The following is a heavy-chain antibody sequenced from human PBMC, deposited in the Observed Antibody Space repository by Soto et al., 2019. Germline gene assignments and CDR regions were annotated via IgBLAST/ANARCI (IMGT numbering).Heavy chain of an antibody. CDR1: GGTFSSYA. J-gene: IGHJ4*02. CDR3: AKPSRRRYYDQLDY. V-gene: IGHV1-69*01. Sequence: QVQLVQSGAEVKKPGSSVKVSCKASGGTFSSYAISWVRQAPGQGREWMGGVIPIFGTANYAQKFQGRVKIPTDESTSTTYMQLSSLRSEDKAVYYCAKPSRRRYYDQLDYRRQRTLVTDSS. CDR2: VIPIFGTA. D-gene: IGHD3-22*01.